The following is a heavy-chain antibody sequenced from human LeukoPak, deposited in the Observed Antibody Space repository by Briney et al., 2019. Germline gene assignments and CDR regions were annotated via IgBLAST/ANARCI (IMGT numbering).Heavy chain of an antibody. J-gene: IGHJ4*02. CDR3: AKGYTVTYYFDY. D-gene: IGHD4-17*01. Sequence: PGGSLRLSCAASGFTFSSYAMSWLRQAPGKGLELVSAISGSGGSTYYADSVKGRFTISRDNSKNTLYLQMNSLIAEDTAVYYCAKGYTVTYYFDYWGQGTLVTVSS. V-gene: IGHV3-23*01. CDR1: GFTFSSYA. CDR2: ISGSGGST.